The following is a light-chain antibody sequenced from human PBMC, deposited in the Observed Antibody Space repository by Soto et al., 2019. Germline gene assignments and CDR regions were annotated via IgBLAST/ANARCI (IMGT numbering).Light chain of an antibody. CDR2: EDN. Sequence: NFMLTQPHSVSVSPGKTVTSSCTRSSGSIASNYVQWYQQRPGSAPTTVIYEDNQRPSGVPDRFSGSIDSSSNSASLTISGLKTEDEADYYCQSYDSSNVVFGGGTNLTVL. CDR3: QSYDSSNVV. V-gene: IGLV6-57*04. J-gene: IGLJ2*01. CDR1: SGSIASNY.